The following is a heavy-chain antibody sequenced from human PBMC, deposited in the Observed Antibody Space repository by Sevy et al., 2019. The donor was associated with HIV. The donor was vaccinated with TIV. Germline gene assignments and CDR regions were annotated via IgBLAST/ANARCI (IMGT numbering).Heavy chain of an antibody. V-gene: IGHV1-18*01. J-gene: IGHJ4*02. Sequence: ASVKVSGKTSGYTFNNYGISWVREAPGQGLEWMGWISVYGETNYAKKVQDRLTVTTDTSTATAYMELRSLRSDDTAVYYCARGLYFDFGAYWGQGTLVTVSS. D-gene: IGHD3-10*01. CDR3: ARGLYFDFGAY. CDR2: ISVYGET. CDR1: GYTFNNYG.